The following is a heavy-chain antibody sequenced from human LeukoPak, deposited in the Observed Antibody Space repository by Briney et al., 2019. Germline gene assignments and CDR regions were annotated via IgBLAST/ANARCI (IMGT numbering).Heavy chain of an antibody. CDR2: ISSDGSNR. Sequence: PGRSLRLSCTASGLTFRNYAMQWVRQAPGKGLEWVTVISSDGSNRFYTDSVKGRFTISSDNAKNSLYLQMNSLRAEDTAVYYCARGSFPWYYYDSSGQNWFDPWGQGTLVTVSS. V-gene: IGHV3-30-3*01. D-gene: IGHD3-22*01. J-gene: IGHJ5*02. CDR3: ARGSFPWYYYDSSGQNWFDP. CDR1: GLTFRNYA.